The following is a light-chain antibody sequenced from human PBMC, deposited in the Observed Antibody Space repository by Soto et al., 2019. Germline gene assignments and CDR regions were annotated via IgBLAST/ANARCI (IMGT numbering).Light chain of an antibody. CDR1: RSNIGAGFD. J-gene: IGLJ3*02. Sequence: QSVLTQPPSVSGAPGQRVTISCTGSRSNIGAGFDVHWYKQVPGIAPRVVIYGNRNRPSGVPDRFSGSQSGTSASLTITGLQAEDEADYHCQSYDSGLSAWVFGGGTQLTVL. CDR2: GNR. V-gene: IGLV1-40*01. CDR3: QSYDSGLSAWV.